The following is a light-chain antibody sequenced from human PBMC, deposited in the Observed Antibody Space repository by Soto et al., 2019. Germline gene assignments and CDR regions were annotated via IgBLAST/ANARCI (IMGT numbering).Light chain of an antibody. V-gene: IGKV1-33*01. CDR3: QQYESLPPR. CDR2: DAS. J-gene: IGKJ3*01. CDR1: QGINNY. Sequence: DIQMTQSPSSLSASVGDRVTITCQASQGINNYLNWYQQKPGKPPKLLIYDASNLEAGVPSRFSGSGSGTDFTFSITSLQPEDVATYYSQQYESLPPRFGPGTTVEIK.